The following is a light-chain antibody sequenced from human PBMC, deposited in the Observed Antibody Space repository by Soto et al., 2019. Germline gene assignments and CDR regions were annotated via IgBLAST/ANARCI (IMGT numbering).Light chain of an antibody. V-gene: IGKV1-5*03. CDR1: QSISSW. Sequence: DIQMTQSPSTLSASVGDRVTITCRASQSISSWLAWYQQKPGKAPKLLIYKASSLESGVPSRFSGSGSGTEFTLTISSLQPDDFATYYCQQHNSYPLPFGGGTKVDIK. CDR3: QQHNSYPLP. CDR2: KAS. J-gene: IGKJ4*01.